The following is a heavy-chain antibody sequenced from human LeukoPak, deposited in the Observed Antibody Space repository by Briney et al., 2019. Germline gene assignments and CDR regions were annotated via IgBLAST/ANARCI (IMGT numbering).Heavy chain of an antibody. CDR2: ISSSSSYI. CDR3: ASRILRYFDWLSNDAFDI. CDR1: GFTFSSYS. V-gene: IGHV3-21*04. Sequence: GGSLRLSCAASGFTFSSYSMNWVRQAPGKGLEWVSSISSSSSYIYYADSVKGRFTISRDNAENSLYLQMNSLRAEDTAVYYCASRILRYFDWLSNDAFDIWGQGTMVTVSS. D-gene: IGHD3-9*01. J-gene: IGHJ3*02.